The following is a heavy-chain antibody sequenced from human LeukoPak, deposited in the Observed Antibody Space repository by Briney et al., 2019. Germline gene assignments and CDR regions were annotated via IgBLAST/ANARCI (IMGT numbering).Heavy chain of an antibody. CDR1: GFTVSSNY. D-gene: IGHD3-10*01. J-gene: IGHJ4*02. CDR2: ISYDGSNK. CDR3: ARVMVRGLKATDY. Sequence: PGGSLRLSCAASGFTVSSNYMSWVRQAPGKGLEWVAFISYDGSNKYYADSVKGRFTISRDNAKNSLYLQMNSLRAEDTAVYYCARVMVRGLKATDYWGQGTLVTVSS. V-gene: IGHV3-30*03.